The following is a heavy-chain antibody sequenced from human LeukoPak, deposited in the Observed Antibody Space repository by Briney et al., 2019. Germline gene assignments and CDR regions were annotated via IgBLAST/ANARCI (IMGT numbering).Heavy chain of an antibody. Sequence: PGGSLRLSCAASGFTFSSYAMHWVRQAPGKGLEWVAVISYDGSNKYYADSVKGRFTISRDNSKNTLYLQMNSLRAEDTAVYYCARDGYCSSTSCSTQYYYYGMDVWGQGTTVTVSS. D-gene: IGHD2-2*03. CDR1: GFTFSSYA. CDR2: ISYDGSNK. J-gene: IGHJ6*02. CDR3: ARDGYCSSTSCSTQYYYYGMDV. V-gene: IGHV3-30-3*01.